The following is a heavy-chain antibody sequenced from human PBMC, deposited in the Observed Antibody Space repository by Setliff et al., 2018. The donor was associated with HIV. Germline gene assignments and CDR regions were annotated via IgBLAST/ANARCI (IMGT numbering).Heavy chain of an antibody. V-gene: IGHV4-61*09. D-gene: IGHD6-19*01. CDR2: IYTSGST. CDR3: ARSRESSGDYRDYYYYFDV. Sequence: PSETLSLTCTVSGGSISSGSYDWSWIRQHAGKGREGIGHIYTSGSTNYNPSLKSLVTISVHTSKNQSSLKLSSVTAADTAVYYWARSRESSGDYRDYYYYFDVWGKGTTVTVSS. CDR1: GGSISSGSYD. J-gene: IGHJ6*03.